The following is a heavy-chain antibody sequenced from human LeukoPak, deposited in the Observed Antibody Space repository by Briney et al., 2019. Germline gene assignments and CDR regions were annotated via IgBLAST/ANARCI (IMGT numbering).Heavy chain of an antibody. Sequence: SETLSLTCTVSGGSIRSGPYYWSWIRQHPGKGLEWIGFIYNSGSTYYNPSLESRVTISVDTSNNQCSLRLTSVTAADTAVYDGPRDNISHLLPPGGCFDPGGQETLVTVPS. V-gene: IGHV4-31*03. CDR3: PRDNISHLLPPGGCFDP. CDR2: IYNSGST. CDR1: GGSIRSGPYY. D-gene: IGHD2/OR15-2a*01. J-gene: IGHJ5*02.